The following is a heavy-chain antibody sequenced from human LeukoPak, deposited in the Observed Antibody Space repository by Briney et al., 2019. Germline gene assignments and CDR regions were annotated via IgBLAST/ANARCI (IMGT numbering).Heavy chain of an antibody. CDR1: GFTFSGCA. Sequence: GGSLRLSCAASGFTFSGCAVSWVRQAPGKGLEWVSGISGSGGRTYYADSVKGRFTISRDNSKNTLYLQMNSLRAEDTAVYYCAKAVPPQWELPPLDYWGQGTLVTVSS. J-gene: IGHJ4*02. D-gene: IGHD1-26*01. CDR3: AKAVPPQWELPPLDY. CDR2: ISGSGGRT. V-gene: IGHV3-23*01.